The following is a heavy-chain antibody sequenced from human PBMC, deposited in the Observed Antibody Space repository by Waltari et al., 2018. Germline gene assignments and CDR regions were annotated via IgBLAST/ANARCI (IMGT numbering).Heavy chain of an antibody. CDR2: IYRGGST. CDR1: GFTVGTNY. Sequence: EVQLVESGGGLIQPGGSLRLSCEGSGFTVGTNYMTWVRQAPGKGLEWLSVIYRGGSTYYADSVKGRFTISRDNSKNTLYLQMNSLRAEDTAVYYCARDPSGSYPGDYWGQGTLVTVSS. V-gene: IGHV3-53*01. J-gene: IGHJ4*02. CDR3: ARDPSGSYPGDY. D-gene: IGHD1-26*01.